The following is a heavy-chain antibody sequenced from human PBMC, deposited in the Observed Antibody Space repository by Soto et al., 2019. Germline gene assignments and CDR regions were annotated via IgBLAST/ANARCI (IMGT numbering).Heavy chain of an antibody. CDR3: ARHEIATTYWYFDL. J-gene: IGHJ2*01. CDR2: IIPIFGTA. V-gene: IGHV1-69*12. Sequence: QVQLVQSGAEVKKPGSSVKVSCKASGGTFSSYAISWVRQAPGQGLEWMGGIIPIFGTANYAQKFQGRVTITADESTSTAYMELSSLRSEDTAVYYCARHEIATTYWYFDLWGRGTLVTVSS. D-gene: IGHD2-21*01. CDR1: GGTFSSYA.